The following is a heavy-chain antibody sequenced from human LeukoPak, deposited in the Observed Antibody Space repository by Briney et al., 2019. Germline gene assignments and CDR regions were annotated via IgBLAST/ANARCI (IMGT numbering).Heavy chain of an antibody. CDR1: GGSISSSSYY. D-gene: IGHD3-22*01. CDR2: IYYSGST. CDR3: ASHYYDSSGYYSVDP. Sequence: SETLSLTCTVSGGSISSSSYYWGWIRQPPGKGLEWIGSIYYSGSTYYNPSLKSRVTISVDTSKNQFSLKLSSVTAADTAVYYCASHYYDSSGYYSVDPWGQGTLVTVSS. J-gene: IGHJ5*02. V-gene: IGHV4-39*07.